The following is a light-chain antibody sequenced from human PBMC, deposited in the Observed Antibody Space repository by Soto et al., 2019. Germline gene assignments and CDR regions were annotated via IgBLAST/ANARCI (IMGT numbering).Light chain of an antibody. CDR1: QSVSSN. CDR2: GAS. CDR3: QQYNKWTPWT. V-gene: IGKV3-15*01. J-gene: IGKJ1*01. Sequence: EIVMTQSPATLSVSPGERATLSCRASQSVSSNLAWYQQKPGQAPRLLIYGASTRATGIPARFSGSGSGTEFTLSISSLQSEDFAVYYCQQYNKWTPWTFGQGTQVEIK.